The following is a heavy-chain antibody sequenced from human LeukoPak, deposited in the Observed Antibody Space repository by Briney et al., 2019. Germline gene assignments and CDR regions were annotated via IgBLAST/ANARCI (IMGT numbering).Heavy chain of an antibody. CDR3: AKVTSNIYYYYGMDV. D-gene: IGHD3-10*01. Sequence: GGSLRLSCAASGFTFSSYAMSWVRQAPGKGLEWVSAISGGGGSTYYADSVKGRFTISRDNSKNTLYLQMNSLRAEDTAVYYCAKVTSNIYYYYGMDVWGQGTTVTVSS. J-gene: IGHJ6*02. CDR2: ISGGGGST. V-gene: IGHV3-23*01. CDR1: GFTFSSYA.